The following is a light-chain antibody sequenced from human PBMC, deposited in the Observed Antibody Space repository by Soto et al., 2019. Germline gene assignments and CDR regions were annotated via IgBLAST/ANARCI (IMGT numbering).Light chain of an antibody. J-gene: IGLJ1*01. CDR2: HVT. CDR1: SSDIGHYDY. Sequence: QSVLTQPASVSGSPGQSITISCTGTSSDIGHYDYVSWYQQHPGRAPKLMIYHVTYRPSGVSNRCSGSKSSNSASLTISGLRADDEADYYCCSLTTSHTYVFGSRTKVTVL. CDR3: CSLTTSHTYV. V-gene: IGLV2-14*03.